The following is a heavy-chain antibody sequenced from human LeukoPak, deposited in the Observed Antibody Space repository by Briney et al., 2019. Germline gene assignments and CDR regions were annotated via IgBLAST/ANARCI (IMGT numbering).Heavy chain of an antibody. D-gene: IGHD1-26*01. Sequence: TGGSLRLSCAASGFTFSSYWMSWVRQAPGKGLEWVANIKQDGSEKYYVDSVKGRFTISRDNAKNSLYLQMNSLRAEDTAVYYCARELFGGGSYYAYWGQGTLATVSS. CDR1: GFTFSSYW. J-gene: IGHJ4*02. V-gene: IGHV3-7*01. CDR2: IKQDGSEK. CDR3: ARELFGGGSYYAY.